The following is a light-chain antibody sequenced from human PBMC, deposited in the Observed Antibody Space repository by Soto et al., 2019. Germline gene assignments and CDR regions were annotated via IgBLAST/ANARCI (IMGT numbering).Light chain of an antibody. CDR3: QQYGSSPPWWT. CDR1: QSVSSSY. Sequence: EIVLTQSPGTLSLSPGERATLSCRASQSVSSSYFAWYQQKPGQAPRLLMYGASSRATGIPDRFSGSGSGTDFTLTISRLEPEDFAVYYCQQYGSSPPWWTFGQGTKVEIK. J-gene: IGKJ1*01. V-gene: IGKV3-20*01. CDR2: GAS.